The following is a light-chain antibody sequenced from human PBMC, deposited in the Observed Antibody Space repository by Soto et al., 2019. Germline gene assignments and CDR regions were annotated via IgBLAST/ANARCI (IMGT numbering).Light chain of an antibody. CDR2: LGS. CDR3: MQALQSPRT. Sequence: DIVMTQSPLSLPVTPGEAASISCRSSQSLLHSNGYNFLDSYLQKPGQSPQILINLGSNRSSGVPDRFSGSGSGTDFTLKISRVEAEDVGVYYCMQALQSPRTFGQGTKVEIK. J-gene: IGKJ1*01. CDR1: QSLLHSNGYNF. V-gene: IGKV2-28*01.